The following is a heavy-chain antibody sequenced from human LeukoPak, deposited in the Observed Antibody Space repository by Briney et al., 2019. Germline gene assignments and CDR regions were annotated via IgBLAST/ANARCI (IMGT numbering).Heavy chain of an antibody. CDR3: ARSGSQWVYWYFDL. CDR1: TASISGDTYY. D-gene: IGHD3-3*01. V-gene: IGHV4-30-2*02. J-gene: IGHJ2*01. Sequence: SQTLSLTCTVSTASISGDTYYWSWIRQPPGKGLEWLGYIHHTGSTYYNPSLKSRVTISVDTSKNQFSLKLSSVTAADTAAYYCARSGSQWVYWYFDLWGRGALVTVSS. CDR2: IHHTGST.